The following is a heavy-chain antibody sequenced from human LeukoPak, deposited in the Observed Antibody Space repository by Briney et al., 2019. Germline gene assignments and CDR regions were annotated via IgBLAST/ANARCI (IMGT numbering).Heavy chain of an antibody. CDR2: ISSSGSTT. V-gene: IGHV3-48*03. CDR3: ARESGYSYGCFDY. CDR1: GFTFSSYA. Sequence: SGGSLRLSCAASGFTFSSYAMNWVRQAPGKGLEWVSYISSSGSTTYYADSVKGRFTISRDNAKNSLYLQMNSLRAEDTAVYYCARESGYSYGCFDYWGQGTLVTASS. D-gene: IGHD5-18*01. J-gene: IGHJ4*02.